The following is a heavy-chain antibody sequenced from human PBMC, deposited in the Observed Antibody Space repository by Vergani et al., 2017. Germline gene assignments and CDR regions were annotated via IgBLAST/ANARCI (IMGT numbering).Heavy chain of an antibody. D-gene: IGHD3-22*01. CDR3: ATGYYDSSGLWFDP. CDR2: IYYSGST. J-gene: IGHJ5*02. CDR1: GGSISSGDYY. Sequence: QVQLQQWGGGLLKPSQTLSLTCTVSGGSISSGDYYWSWIRQPPGKGLEWIGYIYYSGSTYYNPSLKSRVTISVDTSTNQFSLKLSSVTAADTAVYYCATGYYDSSGLWFDPWGQGTLVTVSS. V-gene: IGHV4-30-4*08.